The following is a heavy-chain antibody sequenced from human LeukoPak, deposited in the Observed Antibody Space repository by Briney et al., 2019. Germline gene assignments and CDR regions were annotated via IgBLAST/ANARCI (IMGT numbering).Heavy chain of an antibody. Sequence: FSSXAISXVRQAPGQGLEWMGGIIPIIGTANYAQKFQGRVTITADESTSTAYMELSSLRSEDTAVYYCAGYDSSGLNTDAFDIWGQGTMVTVSS. J-gene: IGHJ3*02. D-gene: IGHD3-22*01. CDR3: AGYDSSGLNTDAFDI. CDR2: IIPIIGTA. CDR1: FSSXA. V-gene: IGHV1-69*01.